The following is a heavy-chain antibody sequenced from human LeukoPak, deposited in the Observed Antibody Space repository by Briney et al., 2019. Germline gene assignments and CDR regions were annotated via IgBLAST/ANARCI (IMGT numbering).Heavy chain of an antibody. CDR3: ATVQVGTTIFKDV. D-gene: IGHD3-9*01. CDR2: IYSGGST. J-gene: IGHJ6*02. Sequence: GGSLRLSCAASGLIVSNNDMSWVRQAPGKGLEWVAIIYSGGSTDYADSVKGRFTISRDNSKNTVYFQMNSLRAGDTAVYYCATVQVGTTIFKDVWGQGTTVTVSS. CDR1: GLIVSNND. V-gene: IGHV3-53*01.